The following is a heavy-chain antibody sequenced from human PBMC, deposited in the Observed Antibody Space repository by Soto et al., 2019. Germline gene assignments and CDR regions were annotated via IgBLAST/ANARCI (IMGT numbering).Heavy chain of an antibody. J-gene: IGHJ4*02. Sequence: EVQLVESGGGMVQPGGSLRVSCAASGFTLSSYSMHWVRQAPGKGLEWVSYISGSGGTIYYADFVKGRFTISRDHAKNSLSVQMNSLRDEGTAVYFCARETGLRCSGWFYYFDFWGQGTRVTVSS. V-gene: IGHV3-48*02. CDR3: ARETGLRCSGWFYYFDF. D-gene: IGHD6-19*01. CDR1: GFTLSSYS. CDR2: ISGSGGTI.